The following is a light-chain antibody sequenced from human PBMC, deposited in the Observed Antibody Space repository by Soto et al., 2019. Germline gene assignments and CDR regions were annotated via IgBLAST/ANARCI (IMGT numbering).Light chain of an antibody. V-gene: IGKV3-11*01. Sequence: EIVLTQSPATLSLSPGERATLSCRASQSVSSYLAWYQQKPGQAPRLLISDASNRATGIPARFSGSGSGTDFTLTISSLEPEDFAVYYCQQRSNWPPEFGPGTKVDIK. J-gene: IGKJ3*01. CDR3: QQRSNWPPE. CDR1: QSVSSY. CDR2: DAS.